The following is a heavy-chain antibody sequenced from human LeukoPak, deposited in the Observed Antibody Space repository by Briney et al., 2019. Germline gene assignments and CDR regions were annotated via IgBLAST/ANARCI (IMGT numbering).Heavy chain of an antibody. V-gene: IGHV3-11*01. CDR2: ISNTGSTT. CDR3: AADCSGGSCSDY. J-gene: IGHJ4*02. CDR1: GFSFRDYY. Sequence: SGGSLRLSCEGSGFSFRDYYMSWVRQAPGKGLEWVSHISNTGSTTYYTDSVKGRFTVSRDNAKNSLYLQMNSLRAEDTAVYFCAADCSGGSCSDYWGQGTLVTVSS. D-gene: IGHD2-15*01.